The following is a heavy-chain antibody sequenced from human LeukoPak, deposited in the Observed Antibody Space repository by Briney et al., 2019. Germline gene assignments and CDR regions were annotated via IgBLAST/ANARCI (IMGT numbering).Heavy chain of an antibody. CDR2: ISSSSSYI. Sequence: GGSLRLSCAASGFTFSSYSMNWVRQAPGKGLEWVSSISSSSSYIYYAGSVKGRFTISRDNAKNSLYLQMNSLRAEDTAVYYCAKSMIRGYSSSWYDYWGQGTLVTVSS. J-gene: IGHJ4*02. CDR1: GFTFSSYS. V-gene: IGHV3-21*01. D-gene: IGHD6-13*01. CDR3: AKSMIRGYSSSWYDY.